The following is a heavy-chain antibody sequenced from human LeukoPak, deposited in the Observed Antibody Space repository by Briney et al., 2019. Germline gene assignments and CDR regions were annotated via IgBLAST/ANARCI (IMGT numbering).Heavy chain of an antibody. V-gene: IGHV3-23*01. Sequence: GGSLRLSCAGSGXTFRIYAMSWVRQAPGKGLEWVSAISGSGGSTYYADSVKGRFTISRDNSKNTLYLQMNSLRVEDTAVYYCANPPYGRDVYNYFDYWGQGTPVTVSS. D-gene: IGHD5-24*01. CDR1: GXTFRIYA. J-gene: IGHJ4*02. CDR3: ANPPYGRDVYNYFDY. CDR2: ISGSGGST.